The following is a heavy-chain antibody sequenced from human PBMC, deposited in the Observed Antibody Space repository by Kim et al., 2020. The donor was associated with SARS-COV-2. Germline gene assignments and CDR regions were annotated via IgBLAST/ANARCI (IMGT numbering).Heavy chain of an antibody. J-gene: IGHJ5*02. Sequence: ASVKVSCKASGYTFSSYGISWVRQAPGQGLEWMGWISAYNGNTKYAQKLQGRVTMTTDTSTSTAYMELRSLRSDDTAVYYCARSSNGVLRGGWFDPWGQGTLVTVSS. V-gene: IGHV1-18*01. D-gene: IGHD2-8*01. CDR3: ARSSNGVLRGGWFDP. CDR1: GYTFSSYG. CDR2: ISAYNGNT.